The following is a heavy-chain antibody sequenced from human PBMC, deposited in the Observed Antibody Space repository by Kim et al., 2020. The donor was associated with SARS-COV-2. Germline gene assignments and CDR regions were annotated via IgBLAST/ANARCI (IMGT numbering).Heavy chain of an antibody. J-gene: IGHJ5*02. Sequence: YAQKFHGRVSMTRDTSTSTVYMELTNLRSDDTAVYYCARETTVVTSGWFDPWGQGTLVTVSS. V-gene: IGHV1-46*01. D-gene: IGHD4-17*01. CDR3: ARETTVVTSGWFDP.